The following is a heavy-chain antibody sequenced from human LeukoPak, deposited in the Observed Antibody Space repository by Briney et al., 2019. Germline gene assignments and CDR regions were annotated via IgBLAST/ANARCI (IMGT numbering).Heavy chain of an antibody. CDR1: GFTFSSYS. Sequence: GGSLRLSCAASGFTFSSYSMNWVRQAPGKGLEWVSSISSSSSYIYYADSVKGRFTIPRDNAKNSLYLQMNSLRAEDTAVYYCARGGWRSSYYFDYWGQGTLVTVSS. J-gene: IGHJ4*02. D-gene: IGHD6-6*01. CDR2: ISSSSSYI. CDR3: ARGGWRSSYYFDY. V-gene: IGHV3-21*01.